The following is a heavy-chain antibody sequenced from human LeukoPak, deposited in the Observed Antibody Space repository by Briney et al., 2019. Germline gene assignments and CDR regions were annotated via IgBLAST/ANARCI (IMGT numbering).Heavy chain of an antibody. Sequence: GASVKVSCKASGYTFTGNYMHWVRQAPGQGLEWMGWINPNSGGTNYAQKFQGRVTMTRDTSISTAYMELSRLRSDDTAVYDCARIRMRWLQLTPLYYFDYWGQGTLVTVSS. CDR2: INPNSGGT. J-gene: IGHJ4*02. CDR3: ARIRMRWLQLTPLYYFDY. D-gene: IGHD5-24*01. V-gene: IGHV1-2*02. CDR1: GYTFTGNY.